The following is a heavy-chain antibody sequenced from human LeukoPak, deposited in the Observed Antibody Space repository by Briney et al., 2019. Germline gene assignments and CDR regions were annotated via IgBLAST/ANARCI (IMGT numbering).Heavy chain of an antibody. D-gene: IGHD1-26*01. V-gene: IGHV3-23*01. CDR2: ISGSGGST. Sequence: GGSLRLSCAASGFTFSSYAMSWVRQAPGKGLEWVSAISGSGGSTYYADSVKGRFTISRDNSKNTLYLQMNSLRAEDTAVYYCAKVGGSYYRRYYFDYWGQGTLVTVSS. CDR1: GFTFSSYA. J-gene: IGHJ4*02. CDR3: AKVGGSYYRRYYFDY.